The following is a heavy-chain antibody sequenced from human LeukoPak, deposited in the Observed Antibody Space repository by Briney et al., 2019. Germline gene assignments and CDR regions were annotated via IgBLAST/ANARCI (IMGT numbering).Heavy chain of an antibody. J-gene: IGHJ6*03. CDR2: IYPGDSDT. D-gene: IGHD6-25*01. CDR3: ARLESSGYYMDV. Sequence: GESLKISFKGSGYRFTSYWIGWVRQMPGKGLEWMGIIYPGDSDTRYSPSFQGQVTISADKSNNTAYLQWSSTEASGTAMYYCARLESSGYYMDVWGKGTTVTVSS. V-gene: IGHV5-51*01. CDR1: GYRFTSYW.